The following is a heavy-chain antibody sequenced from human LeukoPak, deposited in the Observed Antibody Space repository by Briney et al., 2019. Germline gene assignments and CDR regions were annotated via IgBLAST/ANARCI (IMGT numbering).Heavy chain of an antibody. J-gene: IGHJ4*02. CDR2: IYYSGST. CDR3: ARGYGSGSYYSY. Sequence: SETLSLTCTVSGGSISSGGYYWSWIRQHPGKGLEWIGYIYYSGSTYYNPSLKSRVTISVDTSKNQFSLKLSSVTAAETAVYYCARGYGSGSYYSYWGQGTLVTVSS. CDR1: GGSISSGGYY. D-gene: IGHD3-10*01. V-gene: IGHV4-31*03.